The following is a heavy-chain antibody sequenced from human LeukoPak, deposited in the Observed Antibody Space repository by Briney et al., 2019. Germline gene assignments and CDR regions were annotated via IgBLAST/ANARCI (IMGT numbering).Heavy chain of an antibody. CDR3: AKVWGSSWPQPQYYFDY. D-gene: IGHD6-13*01. V-gene: IGHV3-23*01. J-gene: IGHJ4*02. Sequence: GGSLRLSCAASGFTFSSYAMSWVRQAPGKGLEWVSAISGSGGSTYYADSVKGRFTISRDNSKNTLYLQMNSLRAEDTAVYYCAKVWGSSWPQPQYYFDYWGQGTLVTVSS. CDR1: GFTFSSYA. CDR2: ISGSGGST.